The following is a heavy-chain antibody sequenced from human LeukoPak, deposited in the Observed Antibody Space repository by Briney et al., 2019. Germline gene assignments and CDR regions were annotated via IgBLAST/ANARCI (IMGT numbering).Heavy chain of an antibody. CDR1: GYPINSAYY. J-gene: IGHJ6*03. V-gene: IGHV4-38-2*01. D-gene: IGHD2-2*01. CDR2: LYHPDST. Sequence: PSETLSLTCAVSGYPINSAYYWVWVRQPPGKGLEWIGSLYHPDSTYYNPSLESRVTMSVDTSRNQFSLKLSFVTAVDTAVYYCARQYDSYFYYYLDLWGTGTTVTVSS. CDR3: ARQYDSYFYYYLDL.